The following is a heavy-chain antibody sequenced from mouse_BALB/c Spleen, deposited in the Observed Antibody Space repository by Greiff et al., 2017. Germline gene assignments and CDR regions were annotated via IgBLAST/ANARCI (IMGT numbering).Heavy chain of an antibody. Sequence: EVKVVESGGGLVQPGGSLKLSCAASGFDFSRYWMSWVRQAPGKGLEWIGEINPDSSTINYTPSLKDKFIISRDNAKNTLYLQMSKVRSEDTALYYCARRYGNAMDYWGQGTSVTVSS. V-gene: IGHV4-1*02. CDR1: GFDFSRYW. J-gene: IGHJ4*01. CDR3: ARRYGNAMDY. D-gene: IGHD2-10*02. CDR2: INPDSSTI.